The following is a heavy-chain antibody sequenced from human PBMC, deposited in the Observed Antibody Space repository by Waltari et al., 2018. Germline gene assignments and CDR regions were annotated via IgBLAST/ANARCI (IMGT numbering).Heavy chain of an antibody. V-gene: IGHV1-8*01. CDR2: MTPNNGNT. Sequence: QVQLVQSGAEVKKSGASVKVSCKVSGSPFSTYASNWVRQAPGPGLEWMGWMTPNNGNTGWAQKFQGRVTITADEATSTAYMELSSLRSEDTAVYYCARVVTVTTPLGYYYYGMDVWGQGTTVTVSS. CDR3: ARVVTVTTPLGYYYYGMDV. CDR1: GSPFSTYA. J-gene: IGHJ6*02. D-gene: IGHD4-17*01.